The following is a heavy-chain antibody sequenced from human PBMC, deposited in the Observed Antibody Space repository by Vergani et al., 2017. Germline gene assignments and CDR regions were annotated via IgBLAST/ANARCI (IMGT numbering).Heavy chain of an antibody. CDR2: IYHSGST. D-gene: IGHD3-10*01. J-gene: IGHJ4*02. Sequence: QVQLQESGPGLVKPSETLSLTCTVSGGSISCYYWSWIRQPPGNGLEWIGYIYHSGSTNYNPSRNRRVTISVDTSKNQSSLKLSSVTAADPAVYYCARSYYYGSGSYYGLVDYWGQGTLVTVSS. V-gene: IGHV4-59*01. CDR1: GGSISCYY. CDR3: ARSYYYGSGSYYGLVDY.